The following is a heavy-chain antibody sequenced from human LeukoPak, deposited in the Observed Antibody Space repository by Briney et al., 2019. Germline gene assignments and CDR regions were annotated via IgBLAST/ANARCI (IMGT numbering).Heavy chain of an antibody. V-gene: IGHV3-53*01. Sequence: GGSLRLSCAASGFTVSSNSMSWVRQAPGKGLEWASVIYSGDRTYYADSVKGRFTISRDNSKNTLYLQMNSLRAEDTAVYYCARAPGYCSGTSCQRDDAFDIWGQGTMVTVSS. CDR1: GFTVSSNS. D-gene: IGHD2-15*01. CDR3: ARAPGYCSGTSCQRDDAFDI. J-gene: IGHJ3*02. CDR2: IYSGDRT.